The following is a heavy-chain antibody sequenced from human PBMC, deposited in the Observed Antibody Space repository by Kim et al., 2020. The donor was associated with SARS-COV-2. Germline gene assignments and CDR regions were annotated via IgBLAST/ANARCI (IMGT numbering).Heavy chain of an antibody. CDR1: GGSISSGGYY. Sequence: SETLSLTCTVSGGSISSGGYYWSWIRQHPGKGLEWIGYIYYSGSTYYNPSLKSRVTISVDTSKNQFSLKLSSVTAADTSVYYCARESIAAAGTGWFDPWGQGTLVTVSS. CDR3: ARESIAAAGTGWFDP. V-gene: IGHV4-31*03. D-gene: IGHD6-13*01. CDR2: IYYSGST. J-gene: IGHJ5*02.